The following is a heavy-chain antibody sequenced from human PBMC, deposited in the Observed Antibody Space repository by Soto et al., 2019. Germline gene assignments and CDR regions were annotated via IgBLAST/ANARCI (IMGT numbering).Heavy chain of an antibody. D-gene: IGHD3-10*01. CDR3: ATRAYGSDFDY. CDR2: ISGSGDSK. V-gene: IGHV3-23*01. J-gene: IGHJ4*02. CDR1: GFTFSSYA. Sequence: EVQLLESGGGLVQPGGSLRRSCAASGFTFSSYAMSWVRQAPGKGLEWVSVISGSGDSKYYADSVKGRFTISRDNSKNTLYLHMNSLRAEDTAVYYCATRAYGSDFDYWGQGTLVTVSS.